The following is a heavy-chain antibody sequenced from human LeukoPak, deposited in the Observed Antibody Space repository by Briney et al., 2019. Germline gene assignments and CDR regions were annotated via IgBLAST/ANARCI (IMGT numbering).Heavy chain of an antibody. V-gene: IGHV4-4*07. CDR3: ARAPSIVGAYSYFDY. J-gene: IGHJ4*02. CDR2: IYTNVNT. D-gene: IGHD1-26*01. CDR1: GGSISGYY. Sequence: SESLSLTCTVSGGSISGYYWTWIRQPAGKGLEWIGRIYTNVNTNYNPSLKSRVTMSVDTSKNQFSLKLTSVTAADTAVYYCARAPSIVGAYSYFDYWGQGTLVTVSS.